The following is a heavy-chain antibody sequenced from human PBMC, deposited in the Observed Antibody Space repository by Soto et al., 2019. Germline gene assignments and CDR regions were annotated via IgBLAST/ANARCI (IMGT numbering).Heavy chain of an antibody. J-gene: IGHJ4*02. CDR1: GGSFNAYY. CDR2: INHRGST. CDR3: ARWTYHHYFSGNFKTSFYFVS. V-gene: IGHV4-34*01. D-gene: IGHD2-15*01. Sequence: SETLSLTCTVYGGSFNAYYWNWIRQPPGKGLEWIGKINHRGSTDYNPSLKSRVTISVDMSKNQFSLNMTSVTAADTAVYYCARWTYHHYFSGNFKTSFYFVSWGQGTLVTVSS.